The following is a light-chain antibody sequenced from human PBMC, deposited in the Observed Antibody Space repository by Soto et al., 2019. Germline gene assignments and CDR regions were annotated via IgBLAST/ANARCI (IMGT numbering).Light chain of an antibody. V-gene: IGKV3-15*01. Sequence: IEMTQSPATLSASPGDRATLSCRASQPVNNNLAWYQQKPGQAPRLLIYGVSTRATGISARFSGGGSVTEFTLTISSLQSEDFALYYCQQYEKWPPSITVGQGTRLEIK. CDR3: QQYEKWPPSIT. CDR2: GVS. J-gene: IGKJ5*01. CDR1: QPVNNN.